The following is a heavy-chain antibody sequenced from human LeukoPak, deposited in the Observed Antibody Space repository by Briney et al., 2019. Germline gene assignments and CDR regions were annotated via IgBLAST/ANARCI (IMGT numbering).Heavy chain of an antibody. CDR2: IIPIFGTA. V-gene: IGHV1-69*13. Sequence: GASVKVSCKASGGTFSSYAISWVRQAPGQGLGWMGGIIPIFGTANYAQKFQGRVTITADESTSTAYMELSSLRSEDTAVYYCARDPYGDYPALNFDYWGQGTLVTVSS. J-gene: IGHJ4*02. CDR3: ARDPYGDYPALNFDY. CDR1: GGTFSSYA. D-gene: IGHD4-17*01.